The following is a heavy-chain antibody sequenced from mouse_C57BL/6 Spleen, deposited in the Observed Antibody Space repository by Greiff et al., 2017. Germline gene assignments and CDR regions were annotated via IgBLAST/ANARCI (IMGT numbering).Heavy chain of an antibody. J-gene: IGHJ2*01. CDR1: GYTFTSYW. CDR3: ARSGVGPYYFDY. V-gene: IGHV1-55*01. Sequence: VQLQQPGAELVKPGASVKMSCKASGYTFTSYWITWVKQRPGQGLEWIGDIYPGSGSTNYNAKFKSKATLTVDTSSSTAYMQLSSLTSEDSAVYYCARSGVGPYYFDYWGQGTTLTVSS. D-gene: IGHD1-1*02. CDR2: IYPGSGST.